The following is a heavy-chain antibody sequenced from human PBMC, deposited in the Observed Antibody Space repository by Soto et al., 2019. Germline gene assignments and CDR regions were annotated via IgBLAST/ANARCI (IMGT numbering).Heavy chain of an antibody. CDR1: GFTFSNYA. CDR2: ITGSGDNT. Sequence: GGSLRLSCAASGFTFSNYALSWVRQAPGKGLEWVSTITGSGDNTYYADSVKGRFTISRDNPKNTLYLQMMSMRAEDTAIYFCAKDQYSGSPGKPDYWGQGTLVTVSS. CDR3: AKDQYSGSPGKPDY. V-gene: IGHV3-23*01. J-gene: IGHJ4*02. D-gene: IGHD1-26*01.